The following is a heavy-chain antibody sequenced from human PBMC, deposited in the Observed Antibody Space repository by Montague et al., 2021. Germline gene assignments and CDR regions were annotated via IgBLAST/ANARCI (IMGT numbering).Heavy chain of an antibody. CDR3: AHRLVAGNWFDP. V-gene: IGHV2-5*02. CDR2: IYWDDDT. CDR1: GFSLNYSGVG. Sequence: PALVKPTQTLRLTCTFSGFSLNYSGVGVGWIRQPPGKALEWLALIYWDDDTRYNPSLRSRLAITRDTSKNQVVLTLTNVAPVDTATYLCAHRLVAGNWFDPWGQGTLVTVSS. J-gene: IGHJ5*02.